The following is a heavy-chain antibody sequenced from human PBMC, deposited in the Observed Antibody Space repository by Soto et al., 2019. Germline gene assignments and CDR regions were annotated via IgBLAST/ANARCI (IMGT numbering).Heavy chain of an antibody. CDR1: GFTFSHYI. Sequence: GGSLRLSCAASGFTFSHYIYHWVRQAPGKGLQWVAVIRDDGKKTNYATSVRGRFTVSRDMSKSTIFLQMNNLRIDDSAIYSCAREGDSHAFRIFDFWGRGTLVTVSS. CDR3: AREGDSHAFRIFDF. CDR2: IRDDGKKT. D-gene: IGHD5-18*01. V-gene: IGHV3-30*03. J-gene: IGHJ4*02.